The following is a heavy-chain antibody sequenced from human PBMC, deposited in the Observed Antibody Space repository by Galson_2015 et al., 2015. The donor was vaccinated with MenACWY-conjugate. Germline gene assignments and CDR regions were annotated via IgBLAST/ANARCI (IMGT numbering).Heavy chain of an antibody. CDR2: IKSQSDGGKT. CDR3: TAHKPDSWGGLLFHYYMDV. D-gene: IGHD2-21*01. CDR1: ASTVSNAY. J-gene: IGHJ6*03. Sequence: SLRLSCAGSASTVSNAYMSWVRQAPGKGLEWVGRIKSQSDGGKTDYAAPVKGRFTISRDDLKNTLYLQMNNLKIEDTAVYYCTAHKPDSWGGLLFHYYMDVWGKGTTVTVSS. V-gene: IGHV3-15*01.